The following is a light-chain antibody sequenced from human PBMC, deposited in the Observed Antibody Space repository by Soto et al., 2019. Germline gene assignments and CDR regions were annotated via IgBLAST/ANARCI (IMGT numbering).Light chain of an antibody. CDR3: QSYDSSLTVV. J-gene: IGLJ2*01. V-gene: IGLV1-40*01. Sequence: QAVVTQPPSVSGAPGQRVTISCTGSSSNIGAGYDVHGYQQVPGTAPKLLIYGNINRPSGVPDRFSGSKSGTSASLAVTGLQADDEADYYCQSYDSSLTVVFGGGTKLTVL. CDR2: GNI. CDR1: SSNIGAGYD.